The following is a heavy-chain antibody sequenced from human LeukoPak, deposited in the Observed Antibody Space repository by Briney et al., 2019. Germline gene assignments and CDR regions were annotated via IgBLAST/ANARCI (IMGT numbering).Heavy chain of an antibody. CDR2: IYHSGST. J-gene: IGHJ3*02. Sequence: SETLSLTCTVSGYSISSGYYWGWIRQPPGKGLEWIGSIYHSGSTYYNPSLKSRATISVDTSKNQFSLKLSSVTAADTAVYYCARVLGIVVVPAAYDAFDIWGQGTMVTVSS. V-gene: IGHV4-38-2*02. CDR3: ARVLGIVVVPAAYDAFDI. D-gene: IGHD2-2*01. CDR1: GYSISSGYY.